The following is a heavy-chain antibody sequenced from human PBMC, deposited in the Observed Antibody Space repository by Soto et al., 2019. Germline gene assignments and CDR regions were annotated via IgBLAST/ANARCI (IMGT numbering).Heavy chain of an antibody. CDR1: VYTFTNYW. CDR3: AASIFYYGMDV. CDR2: IYPGDSDT. Sequence: GESLKSSCNGSVYTFTNYWIGWVRQMPGKGLEWMGIIYPGDSDTEYNPSFQGQVTISADKSITTTYLRWTSLKASDTAIYYCAASIFYYGMDVWGQGTTVTVSS. J-gene: IGHJ6*02. V-gene: IGHV5-51*01.